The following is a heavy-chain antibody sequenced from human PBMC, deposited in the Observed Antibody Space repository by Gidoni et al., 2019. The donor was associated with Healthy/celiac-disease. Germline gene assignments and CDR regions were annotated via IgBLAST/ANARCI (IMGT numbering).Heavy chain of an antibody. Sequence: QVQLQESGPGLVTPSETLSLTCTVSGGSLSSYYWSWIRQPPGKGLEWIGYIYYSWSTNFNPSLKSRVTISVDTSKNQFSLKLSSGTAADTAVYYCARLITVTSGFDYWGQGTLVTVSS. V-gene: IGHV4-59*08. CDR3: ARLITVTSGFDY. D-gene: IGHD4-17*01. CDR2: IYYSWST. CDR1: GGSLSSYY. J-gene: IGHJ4*02.